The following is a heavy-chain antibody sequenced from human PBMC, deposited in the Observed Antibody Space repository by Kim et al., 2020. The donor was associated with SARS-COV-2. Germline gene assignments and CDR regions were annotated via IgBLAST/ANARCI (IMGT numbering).Heavy chain of an antibody. Sequence: SETLSLTCAISSDSMSSYYWSWIWHLQGRGQERNGYSYYSGNTDYNHSLKSRVPISWAMYKGHFSLSVKSLSAADTAVYYCASSETRGSWRHFDHWGQGT. V-gene: IGHV4-59*01. CDR2: SYYSGNT. CDR1: SDSMSSYY. CDR3: ASSETRGSWRHFDH. J-gene: IGHJ4*02. D-gene: IGHD6-19*01.